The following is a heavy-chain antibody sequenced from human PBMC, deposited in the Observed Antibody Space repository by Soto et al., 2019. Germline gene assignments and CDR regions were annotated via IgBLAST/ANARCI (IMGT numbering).Heavy chain of an antibody. CDR1: GFTFSSYS. J-gene: IGHJ3*02. CDR3: ARDRSFLQDYGSDAFDI. D-gene: IGHD4-17*01. CDR2: ISSSSSTI. V-gene: IGHV3-48*01. Sequence: GGSLRLSCAASGFTFSSYSMNWVRQAPGKGLEWVSYISSSSSTIYYADSVKGRFTISRDNAKNSLYLQMNSLRAEDTAVYYCARDRSFLQDYGSDAFDIWGQGTMVTVSS.